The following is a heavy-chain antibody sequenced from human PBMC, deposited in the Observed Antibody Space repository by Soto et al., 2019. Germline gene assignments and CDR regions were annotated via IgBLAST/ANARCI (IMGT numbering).Heavy chain of an antibody. J-gene: IGHJ3*02. CDR1: GFTFSSYS. V-gene: IGHV3-21*01. D-gene: IGHD1-26*01. CDR3: ARVSWELLHDAFDI. CDR2: ISSSSSYI. Sequence: GGSLRLSCAASGFTFSSYSMNWVRQAPGKGLEWVSSISSSSSYIYYADSVKGRFTISKDNAKNSLYLQMNSLRAEDTAVYYCARVSWELLHDAFDIWGQGTMVTVSS.